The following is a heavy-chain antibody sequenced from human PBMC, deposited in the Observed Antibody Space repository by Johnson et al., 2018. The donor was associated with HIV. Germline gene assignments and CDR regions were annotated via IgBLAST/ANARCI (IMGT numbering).Heavy chain of an antibody. CDR1: GFSFRDYY. Sequence: QVQLVESGGGLVKPGGSLRLSCAASGFSFRDYYMTWIRQAPGKGLEWVSYISSSSSTTYYADSVKGRFTISRDNAKNTLSLQMNSLRAEETAVYFCAKAFWLSDILRGNRTDAFDIWGQGTMVAVSS. J-gene: IGHJ3*02. D-gene: IGHD2/OR15-2a*01. V-gene: IGHV3-11*01. CDR2: ISSSSSTT. CDR3: AKAFWLSDILRGNRTDAFDI.